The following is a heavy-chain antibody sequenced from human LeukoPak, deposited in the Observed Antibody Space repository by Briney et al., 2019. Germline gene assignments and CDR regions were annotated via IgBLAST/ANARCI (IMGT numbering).Heavy chain of an antibody. D-gene: IGHD1-14*01. J-gene: IGHJ1*01. Sequence: NPSETLSLTCTVSGGSISSYYWSWIRQSPGKGLEWIGYIYYNGDTNYNPSLKSRVTISVDTSKNQFSLKLTSVTAADTAVYYCARHPASNREYFQYWGQGTLVTVSS. CDR1: GGSISSYY. CDR2: IYYNGDT. V-gene: IGHV4-59*08. CDR3: ARHPASNREYFQY.